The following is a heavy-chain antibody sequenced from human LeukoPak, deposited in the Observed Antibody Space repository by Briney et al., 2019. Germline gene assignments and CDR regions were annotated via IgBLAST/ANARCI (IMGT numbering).Heavy chain of an antibody. Sequence: PSETLSLTCTVSGGSISSGGYYWSWIRQHPGKGLEWIGYIYYSGSTYYNPSLKSRVTISVDTSKNQFSLKLSSVTAADTAVYYCARGERWIPAWWGQGTLVTVSS. J-gene: IGHJ4*02. CDR2: IYYSGST. V-gene: IGHV4-31*03. CDR1: GGSISSGGYY. D-gene: IGHD5-24*01. CDR3: ARGERWIPAW.